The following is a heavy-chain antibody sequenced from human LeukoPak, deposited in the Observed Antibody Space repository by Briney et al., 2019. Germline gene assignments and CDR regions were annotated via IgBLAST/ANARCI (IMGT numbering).Heavy chain of an antibody. Sequence: PSETLSLTCTVSGGSISSYYWSWIRQPPGKGLEWIGYIYYSGSTNYNPSLKSRVTISVGTYKNQSSLKLSSVTAADTAVYYCARLGYCSSTSCYEDYYYYGMDVWGQGTTDTVSS. V-gene: IGHV4-59*08. D-gene: IGHD2-2*01. CDR3: ARLGYCSSTSCYEDYYYYGMDV. J-gene: IGHJ6*02. CDR1: GGSISSYY. CDR2: IYYSGST.